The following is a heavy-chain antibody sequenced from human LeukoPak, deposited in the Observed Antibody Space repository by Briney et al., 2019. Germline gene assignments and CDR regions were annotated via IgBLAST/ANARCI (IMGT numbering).Heavy chain of an antibody. D-gene: IGHD3-10*01. CDR1: GYTFTVYY. CDR3: ARSIGSGSLRWFDH. Sequence: ASVTVSCKASGYTFTVYYMHWVRQAPGQRLQWMGWINPNSGGTNYAQKFQGRVTMTRDTSISTAYMELSRLRSDDTAVYYCARSIGSGSLRWFDHWGQGTLVTVSS. J-gene: IGHJ5*02. V-gene: IGHV1-2*02. CDR2: INPNSGGT.